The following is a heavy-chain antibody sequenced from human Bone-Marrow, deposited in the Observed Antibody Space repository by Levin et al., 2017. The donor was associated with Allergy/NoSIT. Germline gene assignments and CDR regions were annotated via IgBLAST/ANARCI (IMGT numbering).Heavy chain of an antibody. CDR1: GAPVSSYY. CDR3: ARDFFSDGMDV. V-gene: IGHV4-4*07. D-gene: IGHD1-26*01. J-gene: IGHJ6*02. CDR2: VYTTGKT. Sequence: SETLSLVCSVSGAPVSSYYWTWVRQSAGQGPEWLGRVYTTGKTYYNPSFRGRVTMSLDASKNQFSLKLSSVTAMDTAVYFCARDFFSDGMDVWGQGTTVKVSS.